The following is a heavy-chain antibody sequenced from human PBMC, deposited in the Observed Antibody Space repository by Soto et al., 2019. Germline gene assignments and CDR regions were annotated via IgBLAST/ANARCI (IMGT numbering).Heavy chain of an antibody. Sequence: SETLSLTCSVSGASVRTYYWSWIRQSAGKGLKWVGLVYSAGTVNYNPSLQSRVTMSLDTSKNQFSLKLSSVTAADTAIYYCARGDSTDCSNGVCSFFYNHDMDVWGQGTTVTVSS. D-gene: IGHD2-8*01. CDR3: ARGDSTDCSNGVCSFFYNHDMDV. CDR1: GASVRTYY. CDR2: VYSAGTV. J-gene: IGHJ6*02. V-gene: IGHV4-4*07.